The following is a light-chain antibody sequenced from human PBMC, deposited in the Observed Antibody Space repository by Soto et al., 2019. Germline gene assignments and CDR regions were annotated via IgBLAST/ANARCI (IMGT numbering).Light chain of an antibody. CDR1: QSVTKDY. CDR2: DAS. CDR3: QQTSSSPLT. Sequence: EIVLTQSPGTLSLSPGERATLSCRASQSVTKDYLAWYQQKPGQAPRFLIHDASSRATGIPDRFSGSGSGTDFTLTISRLEPEDFAVYYCQQTSSSPLTFGGGTKVDIK. J-gene: IGKJ4*01. V-gene: IGKV3-20*01.